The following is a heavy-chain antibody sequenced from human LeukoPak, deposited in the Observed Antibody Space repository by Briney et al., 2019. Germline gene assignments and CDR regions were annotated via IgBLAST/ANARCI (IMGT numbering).Heavy chain of an antibody. Sequence: SETLSFTCTVSGYSISSGYYWGWIRQPPGKGLEWIGSIYHSGSTYYNPSLKSRVTISVDTSKNQFSLKLSSVTAADTAVYCCASIAAAGTDTNGGYYYYMDVWGKGTTVTVSS. CDR3: ASIAAAGTDTNGGYYYYMDV. J-gene: IGHJ6*03. D-gene: IGHD6-13*01. CDR2: IYHSGST. CDR1: GYSISSGYY. V-gene: IGHV4-38-2*02.